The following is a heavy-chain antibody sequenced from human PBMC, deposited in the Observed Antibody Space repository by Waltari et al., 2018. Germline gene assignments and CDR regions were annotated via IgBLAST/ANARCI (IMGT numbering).Heavy chain of an antibody. J-gene: IGHJ4*02. CDR2: MNQDGSAK. CDR3: ARVAWGLGQDN. D-gene: IGHD3-16*01. V-gene: IGHV3-7*03. CDR1: GFRFGAFW. Sequence: EVQLVESGGGLVQPGGAVRLSCAASGFRFGAFWMSWARQAPEKGLEWVATMNQDGSAKLYVDSVRGRFTVSRDNAKNSLFLQMNSLRAEDTAVYYCARVAWGLGQDNWGQGTLVTVSS.